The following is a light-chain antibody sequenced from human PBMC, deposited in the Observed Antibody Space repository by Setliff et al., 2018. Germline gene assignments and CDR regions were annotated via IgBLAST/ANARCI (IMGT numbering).Light chain of an antibody. V-gene: IGLV1-40*01. CDR3: QSYDSSLSAYV. CDR2: GNN. Sequence: QSVLTQPPSVSGAPGQRVTISCAGRSSNIGTGYDVHWYQQLPGTAPKLLIYGNNIRPSGVPDRFSGSQSGTSASLVITGLHSEDEADYYCQSYDSSLSAYVFGTGTKVTVL. CDR1: SSNIGTGYD. J-gene: IGLJ1*01.